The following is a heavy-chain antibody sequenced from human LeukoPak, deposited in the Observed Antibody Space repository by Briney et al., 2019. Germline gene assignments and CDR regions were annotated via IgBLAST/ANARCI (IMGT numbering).Heavy chain of an antibody. J-gene: IGHJ4*02. Sequence: PGGSLRLSCAASGFTFSSYDMTWVRQAPGRGLEWVSGISGSGGSTYYADSVKGRFTISRDNSKNTLYLQMNSLRAEDTAVYYCARDLATGYYDLAFDYWGQGTLVTVSS. CDR1: GFTFSSYD. CDR2: ISGSGGST. CDR3: ARDLATGYYDLAFDY. D-gene: IGHD3-3*01. V-gene: IGHV3-23*01.